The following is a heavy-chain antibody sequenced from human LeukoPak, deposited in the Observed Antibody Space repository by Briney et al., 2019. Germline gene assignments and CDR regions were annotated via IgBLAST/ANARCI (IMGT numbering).Heavy chain of an antibody. Sequence: PGGSLRLSCAASGFTFDEYAMHWVRQAPGKGLEWVSGISWNSDTIGYADSVKGRFTISRDNAKNSLYLQMNSLRAEDTALYYCAKDQSTMVRGVIDYWGQGTLVTVSS. D-gene: IGHD3-10*01. V-gene: IGHV3-9*01. CDR3: AKDQSTMVRGVIDY. CDR2: ISWNSDTI. J-gene: IGHJ4*02. CDR1: GFTFDEYA.